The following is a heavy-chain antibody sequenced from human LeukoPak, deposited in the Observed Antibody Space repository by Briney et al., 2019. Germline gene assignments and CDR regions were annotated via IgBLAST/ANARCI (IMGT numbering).Heavy chain of an antibody. V-gene: IGHV4-59*01. J-gene: IGHJ6*03. Sequence: SETLSLTCTVSGGSISSYYWSWIRQPPGKGLEWIGYIHYSGSTNYNPSLKSRVTISVDTSKNQFSLKLTSVTAADTAVYYCARVEEGYGSGRRENFYYYYMDVWGKGTTVTISS. CDR2: IHYSGST. CDR1: GGSISSYY. D-gene: IGHD3-10*01. CDR3: ARVEEGYGSGRRENFYYYYMDV.